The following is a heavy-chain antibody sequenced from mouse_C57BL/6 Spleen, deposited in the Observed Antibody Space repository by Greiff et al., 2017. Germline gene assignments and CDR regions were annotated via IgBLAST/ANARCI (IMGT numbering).Heavy chain of an antibody. J-gene: IGHJ4*01. CDR1: GFTFSSYA. V-gene: IGHV5-4*03. Sequence: EVKLMESGGGLVKPGGSLKLSCAASGFTFSSYAMSWVRQTPEKRLEWVATISAGGSYTYYPDNVKGRFTISRDNAKNNLYLHMSHLKSEDTAMYYCARSYGNLPMDYWGQGTSVTVSS. CDR2: ISAGGSYT. D-gene: IGHD2-1*01. CDR3: ARSYGNLPMDY.